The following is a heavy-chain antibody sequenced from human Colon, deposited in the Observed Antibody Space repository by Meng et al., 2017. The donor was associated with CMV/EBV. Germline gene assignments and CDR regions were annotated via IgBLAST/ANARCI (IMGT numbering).Heavy chain of an antibody. V-gene: IGHV3-53*01. CDR2: IYSGGST. D-gene: IGHD6-13*01. CDR3: ARSPGIAAAGLGDY. J-gene: IGHJ4*02. Sequence: GGSLRLSCAASGFTVSSNYMSWVRQAPGKGLEWVSVIYSGGSTYYADSVKGRFTISRDNSKNTLYLQMNSLRAEDTAVYYCARSPGIAAAGLGDYWGQGTLVIVSS. CDR1: GFTVSSNY.